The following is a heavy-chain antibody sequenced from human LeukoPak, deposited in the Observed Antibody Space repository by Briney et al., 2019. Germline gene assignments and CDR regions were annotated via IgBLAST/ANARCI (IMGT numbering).Heavy chain of an antibody. D-gene: IGHD3-22*01. Sequence: SETLSLTCAVYGGSFSGYPWCWIRQPPGKGLEWIVEINHSGSTKNSPSLKSRVTISVDTSKNQFSLKLRSVTAADTAVYYCARGANYYDSSGYSATFDYWGRGTLVTVSS. CDR3: ARGANYYDSSGYSATFDY. J-gene: IGHJ4*02. CDR1: GGSFSGYP. CDR2: INHSGST. V-gene: IGHV4-34*01.